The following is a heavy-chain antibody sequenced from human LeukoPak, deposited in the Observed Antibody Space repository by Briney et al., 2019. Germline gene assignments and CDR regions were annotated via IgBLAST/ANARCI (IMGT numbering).Heavy chain of an antibody. CDR2: INPSGGST. Sequence: GASVKVSCTASGYTFTSYYMHWVRQAPGQGLEWMGIINPSGGSTSYAQKFQGRVTMTRDTSTSTVYMELSSLRSEDTAVYYCAREMVRGSSSYTFDIWGQGTMVTVSS. V-gene: IGHV1-46*01. CDR3: AREMVRGSSSYTFDI. CDR1: GYTFTSYY. J-gene: IGHJ3*02. D-gene: IGHD6-6*01.